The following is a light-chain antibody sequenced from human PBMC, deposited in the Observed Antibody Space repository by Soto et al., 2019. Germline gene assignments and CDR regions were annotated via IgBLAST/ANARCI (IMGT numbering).Light chain of an antibody. Sequence: QSALTQPASVSGSPGQSITISCTGTSSDVGGYNYVSWYQQHPGKAPKLMIYEVSNRPSGVSNRFSGSKSGNPASLTISGLQAEDEADYYCSSYTSSSTLVVGTGTKSTVL. V-gene: IGLV2-14*01. J-gene: IGLJ1*01. CDR2: EVS. CDR3: SSYTSSSTLV. CDR1: SSDVGGYNY.